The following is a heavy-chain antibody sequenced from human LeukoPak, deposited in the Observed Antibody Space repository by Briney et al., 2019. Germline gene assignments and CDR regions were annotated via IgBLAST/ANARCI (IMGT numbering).Heavy chain of an antibody. Sequence: SETLSLTCTVSGGSISSSSYYWGWIRQPPGKGLEWIGSIYYSGSTYYNPSLKSRVTISVDTSKNQFSLKLSSVTAADTAVYYCARVGSGTSIAAAGTGYFDYWGQGTLVTVSS. CDR3: ARVGSGTSIAAAGTGYFDY. V-gene: IGHV4-39*07. J-gene: IGHJ4*02. CDR1: GGSISSSSYY. CDR2: IYYSGST. D-gene: IGHD6-13*01.